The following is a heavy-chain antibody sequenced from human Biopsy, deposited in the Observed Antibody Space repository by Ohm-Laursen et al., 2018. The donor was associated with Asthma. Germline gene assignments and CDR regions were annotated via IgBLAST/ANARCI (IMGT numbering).Heavy chain of an antibody. CDR2: INSVFGTT. CDR1: GGTFNTYV. J-gene: IGHJ4*02. Sequence: GASVKVSCKSLGGTFNTYVIGWVRQAPGQGLEWMGGINSVFGTTTYPQKFQDRVTITADDSTSTVYMELSSLRSEDTAVYYCARKAGSCISRTCYSLDFWGQGTLLTVSS. V-gene: IGHV1-69*13. CDR3: ARKAGSCISRTCYSLDF. D-gene: IGHD2-2*01.